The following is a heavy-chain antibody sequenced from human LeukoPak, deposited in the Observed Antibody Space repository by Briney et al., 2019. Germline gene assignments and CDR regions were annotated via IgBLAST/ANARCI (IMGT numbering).Heavy chain of an antibody. CDR3: ARRITGTGWFDP. D-gene: IGHD1-20*01. CDR2: INPSGGST. J-gene: IGHJ5*02. CDR1: GYTFTSYY. Sequence: GASVKVSCKASGYTFTSYYMHWVRQAPGQGLEWMGIINPSGGSTSYAQKFQGRVTITRDTSASTAYMELSSLRSEDMAVYYCARRITGTGWFDPWGQGTLVTVSS. V-gene: IGHV1-46*01.